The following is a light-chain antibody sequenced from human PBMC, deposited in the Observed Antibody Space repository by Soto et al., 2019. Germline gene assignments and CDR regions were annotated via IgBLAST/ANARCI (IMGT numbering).Light chain of an antibody. J-gene: IGLJ7*01. Sequence: QSALTQPASVSGSPGQSITISCTGTSSDIGGHDFLSWYQQHPGKAPKLIICEVSKRPLGVSTRFSASKSGNTASLTISGLQAEDEADYYCCSYGGSRAVFGGGTQLTVL. V-gene: IGLV2-23*02. CDR3: CSYGGSRAV. CDR1: SSDIGGHDF. CDR2: EVS.